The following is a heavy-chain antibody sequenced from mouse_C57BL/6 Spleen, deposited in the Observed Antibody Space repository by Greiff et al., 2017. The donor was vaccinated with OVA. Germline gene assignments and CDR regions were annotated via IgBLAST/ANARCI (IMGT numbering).Heavy chain of an antibody. D-gene: IGHD2-14*01. CDR3: ARWYADGPLYAMDY. Sequence: QVHVKQSGAELVKPGASVKISCKASGYAFSSYWMNWVKQRPGKGLEWIGQIYPGDGDTNYNGKFKGKATLTADKSSSTAYMQLSSLTSEDSAVYFCARWYADGPLYAMDYWGQGTSVTVSS. V-gene: IGHV1-80*01. CDR1: GYAFSSYW. CDR2: IYPGDGDT. J-gene: IGHJ4*01.